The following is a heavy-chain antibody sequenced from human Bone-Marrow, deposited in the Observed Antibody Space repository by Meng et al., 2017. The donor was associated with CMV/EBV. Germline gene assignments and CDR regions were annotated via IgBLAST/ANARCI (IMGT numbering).Heavy chain of an antibody. Sequence: SCAFSGFTFISFGIHWVRQAPGKGLEWVAFIRHDGSNEYYADSVKGRFTISRDNSKNTLFLQMHSLRSEDTAVYYCAKDSSNWAFDYWGQGTLVTVSS. D-gene: IGHD2-2*01. CDR2: IRHDGSNE. CDR1: GFTFISFG. J-gene: IGHJ4*02. V-gene: IGHV3-30*02. CDR3: AKDSSNWAFDY.